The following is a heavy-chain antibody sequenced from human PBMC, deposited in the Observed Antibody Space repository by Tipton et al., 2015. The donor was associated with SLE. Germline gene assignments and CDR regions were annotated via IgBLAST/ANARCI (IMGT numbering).Heavy chain of an antibody. D-gene: IGHD6-13*01. CDR2: INHSGST. CDR3: AGRSWYLFDY. CDR1: GGSFSGYY. V-gene: IGHV4-34*01. Sequence: LRLSCAVYGGSFSGYYWSWIRQPPGKGLEWIGEINHSGSTNYNPSLKSRVTISVDTSRNQFSLQLNSVTPEDTAVYYCAGRSWYLFDYWGQGTLVTVSS. J-gene: IGHJ4*02.